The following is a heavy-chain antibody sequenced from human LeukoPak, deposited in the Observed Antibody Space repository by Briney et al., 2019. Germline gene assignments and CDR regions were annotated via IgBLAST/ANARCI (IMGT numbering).Heavy chain of an antibody. CDR1: GFTFSSYS. J-gene: IGHJ6*02. CDR2: ISGSGGST. V-gene: IGHV3-23*01. Sequence: PGGSLRLSCAASGFTFSSYSMNWVRQAPGKGLEWVSAISGSGGSTYYADSVKGRFTISRDNSKNTLYLQMNSLRAEDTAVYYCAKPDVEYYYYGMDVWGQGTTVTVSS. D-gene: IGHD3-3*01. CDR3: AKPDVEYYYYGMDV.